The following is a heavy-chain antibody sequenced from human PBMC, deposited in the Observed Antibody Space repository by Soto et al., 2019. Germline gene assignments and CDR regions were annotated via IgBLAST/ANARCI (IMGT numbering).Heavy chain of an antibody. J-gene: IGHJ4*02. CDR2: ISSSGGTI. CDR3: ARVGCVGGTCYSFRPSY. D-gene: IGHD2-21*02. CDR1: GFTFSDYY. Sequence: QVQLVESGGGLVKPGGSLRLSCAASGFTFSDYYMSWIRHAPGKGLEWLSYISSSGGTIYYADSVKGRFSISRDNAKNSLYLQMDSLSAEDTAVYYCARVGCVGGTCYSFRPSYWGQGTLVTVSS. V-gene: IGHV3-11*01.